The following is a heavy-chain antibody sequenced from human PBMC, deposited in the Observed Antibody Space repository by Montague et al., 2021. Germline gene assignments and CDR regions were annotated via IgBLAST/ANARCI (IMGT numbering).Heavy chain of an antibody. CDR2: FAQSVASGASGST. D-gene: IGHD3-16*01. CDR3: ARGEGVVPAARFDF. Sequence: ETLSPTRAVSGGSISTYYWAWIRQYPGKGLEYIGYFAQSVASGASGSTNYHPSLRGRVTVSVDSSKNQVSLKMTSVTATDTGVYYCARGEGVVPAARFDFWGRGTLVTVSS. CDR1: GGSISTYY. V-gene: IGHV4-4*09. J-gene: IGHJ4*02.